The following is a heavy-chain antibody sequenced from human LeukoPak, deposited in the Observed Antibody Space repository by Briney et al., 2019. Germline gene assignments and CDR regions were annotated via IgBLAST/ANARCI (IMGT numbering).Heavy chain of an antibody. CDR3: AKMDDSSGYYSD. CDR2: ISGSGGST. V-gene: IGHV3-23*01. J-gene: IGHJ4*02. D-gene: IGHD3-22*01. Sequence: GGSLRLSCAASGFTFSSYAMSWVRQVPGKGLEWVSAISGSGGSTYYADSVKGRFTISRDNSKNTLYLQMNSLRAEDTAVYYCAKMDDSSGYYSDWGQGTLVTVSS. CDR1: GFTFSSYA.